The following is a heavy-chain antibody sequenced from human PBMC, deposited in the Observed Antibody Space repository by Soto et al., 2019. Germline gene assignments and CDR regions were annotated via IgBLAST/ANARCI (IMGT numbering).Heavy chain of an antibody. V-gene: IGHV4-34*01. D-gene: IGHD3-10*01. CDR2: INHSGST. Sequence: SETLSLTCAVYGGSFSGYYWSWIRQPPGKGLEWIGEINHSGSTNYNPSLKSRVTISVDTSKNQFSLKLSSVTAADTAVYYCARSYYGSGSYTKLLYYYYGMDVWGQGTTVT. J-gene: IGHJ6*02. CDR1: GGSFSGYY. CDR3: ARSYYGSGSYTKLLYYYYGMDV.